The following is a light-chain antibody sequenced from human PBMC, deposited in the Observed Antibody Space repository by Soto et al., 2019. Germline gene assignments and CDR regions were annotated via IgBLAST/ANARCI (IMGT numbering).Light chain of an antibody. V-gene: IGLV2-11*01. CDR1: SSDIGGYNY. CDR3: CSNAGRPDI. Sequence: QSALTQPRSVSGSPGQSVAISCTGTSSDIGGYNYVSWYQQHPGKAPKVIIYDVDKRPSGVPDRFFGSKSGNTASLTISDLQTEDEADCYCCSNAGRPDIFGTGTKVTVL. CDR2: DVD. J-gene: IGLJ1*01.